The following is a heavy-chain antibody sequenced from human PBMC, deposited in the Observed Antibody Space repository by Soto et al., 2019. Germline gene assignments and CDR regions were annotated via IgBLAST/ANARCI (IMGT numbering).Heavy chain of an antibody. CDR3: ARVQIDIVLMVYAISDFDYYYGMDV. V-gene: IGHV1-18*01. J-gene: IGHJ6*02. D-gene: IGHD2-8*01. CDR1: GYTFTSYG. CDR2: ISAYNGNT. Sequence: QVQLVQSGAEVKKPGASVKVSCKASGYTFTSYGISWVRQAPGQGLEWMGWISAYNGNTNYAQKLQGRVTMTTDTSTSTAYMELRSLRSDDTAVYYCARVQIDIVLMVYAISDFDYYYGMDVWGQGTTVTVSS.